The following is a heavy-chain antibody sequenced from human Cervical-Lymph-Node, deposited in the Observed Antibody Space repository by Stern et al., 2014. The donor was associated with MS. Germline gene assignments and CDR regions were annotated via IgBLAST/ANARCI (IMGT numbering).Heavy chain of an antibody. J-gene: IGHJ6*02. CDR2: LCGRGTIL. CDR3: ARHQEYKRVGGNFSYGMDV. V-gene: IGHV3-11*01. Sequence: QVQLVESGGGLVKPGGSLSLSCAASGFTFSDLYMRWIRQAPGRGLEYVSYLCGRGTILFYADSVPGRFTVSRDTTTHSPFLHLNNLRAEDTAVYYCARHQEYKRVGGNFSYGMDVWGQGTTVTVS. D-gene: IGHD3-16*01. CDR1: GFTFSDLY.